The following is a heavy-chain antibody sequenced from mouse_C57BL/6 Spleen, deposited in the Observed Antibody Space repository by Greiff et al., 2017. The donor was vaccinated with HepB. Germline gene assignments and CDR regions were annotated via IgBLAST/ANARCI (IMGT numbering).Heavy chain of an antibody. D-gene: IGHD1-1*01. CDR1: GFTFSDYY. V-gene: IGHV5-16*01. Sequence: EVMLVESEGGLVQPGSSMKLSCTASGFTFSDYYMAWVRQVPEKGLEWVANINYDGSSTYYLDSLKSRFIISRDNAKNILYLQMSSLKSEDTATYYCARDNGSSSYYFDYWGQGTTLTVSS. J-gene: IGHJ2*01. CDR2: INYDGSST. CDR3: ARDNGSSSYYFDY.